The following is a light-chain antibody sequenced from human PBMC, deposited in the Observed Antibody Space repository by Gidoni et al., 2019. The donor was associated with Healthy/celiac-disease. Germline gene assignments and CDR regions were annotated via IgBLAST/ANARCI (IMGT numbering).Light chain of an antibody. CDR3: QQYGSSLWT. Sequence: EIVLTQSPGTLSLSPGARATLSCRASQSVSSSYLAWYQQKPGQAPRLLIYGASSRATGIPDRFSGSGSGTDFTLTISRLEPEYFAVYYCQQYGSSLWTFGQGTKVEIK. CDR1: QSVSSSY. CDR2: GAS. J-gene: IGKJ1*01. V-gene: IGKV3-20*01.